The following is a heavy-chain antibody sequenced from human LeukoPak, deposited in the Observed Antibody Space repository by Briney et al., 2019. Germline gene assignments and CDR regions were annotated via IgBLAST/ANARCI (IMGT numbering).Heavy chain of an antibody. CDR2: ISSSGSTI. Sequence: GGSLRLSCAASGFTFSSYEMNWARQAPGKGLEWVSYISSSGSTIYYADSVKGRFTISRDNAKNSLYLQMNSLRAEDTAVYYCAREASRIAAAGTLDYWGQGTLVTVSS. CDR1: GFTFSSYE. CDR3: AREASRIAAAGTLDY. V-gene: IGHV3-48*03. J-gene: IGHJ4*02. D-gene: IGHD6-13*01.